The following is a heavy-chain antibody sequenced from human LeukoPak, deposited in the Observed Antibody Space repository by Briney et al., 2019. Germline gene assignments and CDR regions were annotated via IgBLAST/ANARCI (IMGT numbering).Heavy chain of an antibody. D-gene: IGHD2-15*01. CDR1: GFTFSSYA. J-gene: IGHJ4*02. Sequence: GGSLRLSCAATGFTFSSYAMSWVRQAPGKGLEWVSAISGSGGSTYYADSVKGRFTISRDNSKNTLYLQMNSLRAEDTAVYYCAKSPRYCSGGSCYSVYWGQGTLVTVSS. CDR2: ISGSGGST. V-gene: IGHV3-23*01. CDR3: AKSPRYCSGGSCYSVY.